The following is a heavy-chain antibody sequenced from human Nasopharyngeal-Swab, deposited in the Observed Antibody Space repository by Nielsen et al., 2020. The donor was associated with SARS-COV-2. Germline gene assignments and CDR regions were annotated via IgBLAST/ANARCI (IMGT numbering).Heavy chain of an antibody. V-gene: IGHV3-49*04. CDR3: SRSQYGYVDY. D-gene: IGHD2-2*01. CDR2: IRSKAYGGTT. CDR1: GFTFADYV. J-gene: IGHJ4*02. Sequence: GESLKISCTASGFTFADYVMSWVRQAPGKGLEWVGFIRSKAYGGTTEYAASVKGRFTISRDDSKSIAYLQMSGLKTEDTAVHYCSRSQYGYVDYWGQGTLVTVSS.